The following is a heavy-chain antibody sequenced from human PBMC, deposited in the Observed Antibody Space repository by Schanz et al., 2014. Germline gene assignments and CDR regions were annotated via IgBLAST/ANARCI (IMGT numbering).Heavy chain of an antibody. CDR2: INGNGGIT. CDR1: GLTFSDYY. V-gene: IGHV3-11*04. J-gene: IGHJ6*04. Sequence: QVQLVESGGGLVKPGGSLRLSCAASGLTFSDYYMSWIRQAPGKGLEWVSAINGNGGITYYADSVKGRFTISRDNAKNLLYLQMNGLRAEDTAVYFCARDLSSLIQGDVWGKGTTVTVSS. CDR3: ARDLSSLIQGDV. D-gene: IGHD2-2*01.